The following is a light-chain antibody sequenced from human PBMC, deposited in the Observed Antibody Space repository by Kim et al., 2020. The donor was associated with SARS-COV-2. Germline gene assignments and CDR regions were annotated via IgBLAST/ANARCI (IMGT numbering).Light chain of an antibody. CDR2: AAS. J-gene: IGKJ1*01. CDR1: QSISSY. V-gene: IGKV1-39*01. Sequence: DIQMTQSPSSLSASVGDRVTITCRASQSISSYLNWYQQKPGRVPNLLIYAASTLQGGVPSRFSGSGSETDFTLTVSSLQPEDFATYYCQQSFSTPPTFGQGTKVDIK. CDR3: QQSFSTPPT.